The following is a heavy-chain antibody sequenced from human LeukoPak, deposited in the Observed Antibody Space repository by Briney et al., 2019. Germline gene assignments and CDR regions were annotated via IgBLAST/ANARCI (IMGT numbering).Heavy chain of an antibody. CDR2: INLHSGGT. CDR1: GYTFTGYY. Sequence: ASVKVSCKASGYTFTGYYMHWVRQAPGQGPEWMGWINLHSGGTNYARNFQGRVTMTRDTSSTTAYMELSGLTSDDTATYYCAREPPAYCGADCYALGYWGQGALVTVSS. CDR3: AREPPAYCGADCYALGY. D-gene: IGHD2-21*02. V-gene: IGHV1-2*02. J-gene: IGHJ4*02.